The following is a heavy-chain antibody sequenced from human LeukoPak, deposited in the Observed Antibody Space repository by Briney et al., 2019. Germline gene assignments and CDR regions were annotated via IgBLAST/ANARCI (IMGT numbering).Heavy chain of an antibody. D-gene: IGHD3-22*01. Sequence: SETLSLTCTVSGGSISNFYWNWIRQPPGKGLEWIGYIYYSGSTKYNPSLKSRVTISIDTSKNQFSLKLSSVTAADTAVYYCARGRFDYYDTSGYYRPREYYYYYYYMDVWGKGTTVTISS. CDR1: GGSISNFY. V-gene: IGHV4-59*01. CDR2: IYYSGST. CDR3: ARGRFDYYDTSGYYRPREYYYYYYYMDV. J-gene: IGHJ6*03.